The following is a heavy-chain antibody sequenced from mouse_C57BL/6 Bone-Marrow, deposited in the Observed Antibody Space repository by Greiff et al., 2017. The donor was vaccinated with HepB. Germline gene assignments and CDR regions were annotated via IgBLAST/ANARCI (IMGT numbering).Heavy chain of an antibody. J-gene: IGHJ4*01. D-gene: IGHD2-1*01. CDR1: GYTFTSYG. Sequence: VQLQQSGAELARPGASVKLSCKASGYTFTSYGISWVKQRTGQGLEWIGEIYPRSGNTYYNEKFKGKATLTADKSSSTAYMELRSLTSEDSAVYFCARRDYGNQYYAMDYWGQGTSVTVSS. CDR2: IYPRSGNT. V-gene: IGHV1-81*01. CDR3: ARRDYGNQYYAMDY.